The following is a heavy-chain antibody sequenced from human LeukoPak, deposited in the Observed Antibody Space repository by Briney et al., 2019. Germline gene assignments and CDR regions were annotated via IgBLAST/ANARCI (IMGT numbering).Heavy chain of an antibody. D-gene: IGHD3-10*01. CDR1: GGSISSGSYY. CDR3: ARDLRRDYGSGSYYKGYYYYYMDV. J-gene: IGHJ6*03. V-gene: IGHV4-61*02. CDR2: IYTSGST. Sequence: SQTLSLTCTVSGGSISSGSYYWSWLRQPAGTGLEWLGRIYTSGSTNYNPSLKSRVIISVDTPKNQFSLKLSSVTAADTAVYYCARDLRRDYGSGSYYKGYYYYYMDVWGKGTTVTVSS.